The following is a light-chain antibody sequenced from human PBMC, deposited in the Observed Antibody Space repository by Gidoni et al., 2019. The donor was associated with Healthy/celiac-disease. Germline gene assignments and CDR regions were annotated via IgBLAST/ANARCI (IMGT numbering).Light chain of an antibody. CDR3: QQRSNWPLIT. CDR1: QSVSSY. J-gene: IGKJ4*01. Sequence: EIVLTQSPATLSLSPGERATLSCRASQSVSSYLAWYQQKPGQAPRLLIYDASNRATGIPARFSGSESGTDFTLTIGSLEPEDFAVYYCQQRSNWPLITFGGGTKVEIK. CDR2: DAS. V-gene: IGKV3-11*01.